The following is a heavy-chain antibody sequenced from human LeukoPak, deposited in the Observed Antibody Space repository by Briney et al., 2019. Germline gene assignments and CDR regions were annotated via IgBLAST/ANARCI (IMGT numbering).Heavy chain of an antibody. D-gene: IGHD6-19*01. V-gene: IGHV4-59*08. Sequence: KPSKTLSLTCTVSGGSISNYYWSWIRQAPGKGLEWVGSIYYSGSTNYNPSLKSRVTISVDTSNNQFSLKLSSVTAADTPVYYCARHDAGKWLPYFDYWGRGTLVTVSS. CDR1: GGSISNYY. CDR3: ARHDAGKWLPYFDY. J-gene: IGHJ4*02. CDR2: IYYSGST.